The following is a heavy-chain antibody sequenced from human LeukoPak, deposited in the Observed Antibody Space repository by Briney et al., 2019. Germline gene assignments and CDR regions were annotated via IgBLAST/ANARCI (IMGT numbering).Heavy chain of an antibody. CDR2: IYHSGIT. CDR3: ARRPVETATIGVFDY. D-gene: IGHD5-24*01. CDR1: GDSMSIYY. V-gene: IGHV4-59*08. J-gene: IGHJ4*02. Sequence: SETLSLTCNVSGDSMSIYYWSWIRQPPGKGLEWIGYIYHSGITNYNPSLKSRVTISVDTSKNQFSLKLNSVTAADTAVYYCARRPVETATIGVFDYWGQGTLVTVSS.